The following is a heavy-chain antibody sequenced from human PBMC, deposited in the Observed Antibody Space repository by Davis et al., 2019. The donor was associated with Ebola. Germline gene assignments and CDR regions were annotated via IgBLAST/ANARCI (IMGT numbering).Heavy chain of an antibody. V-gene: IGHV1-18*01. CDR3: AREERGEVVVIDY. D-gene: IGHD2-15*01. J-gene: IGHJ4*02. CDR2: ISGHSDNP. Sequence: ASVKVSCKASGYTFTRYGISWVRQAPGEGPEWMAWISGHSDNPKYAPKVQDRVTVTTDRSTHTAYLELRSLRSDDTAVYYCAREERGEVVVIDYWGQGTLVTVSS. CDR1: GYTFTRYG.